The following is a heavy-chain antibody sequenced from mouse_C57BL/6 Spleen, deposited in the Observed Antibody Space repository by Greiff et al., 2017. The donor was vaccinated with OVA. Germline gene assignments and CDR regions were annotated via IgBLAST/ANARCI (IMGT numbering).Heavy chain of an antibody. CDR1: GYTFTSYW. CDR2: IDPSDSYT. CDR3: AGGYYGSSSWFAY. Sequence: VQLQQPGAELVKPGASVKLSCKASGYTFTSYWMQWVKQRPGQGLEWIGEIDPSDSYTNYNQKFKGKATLTVDTSSSTAYMQLSSLTSEDSAVYYCAGGYYGSSSWFAYWGQGTLVTVSA. D-gene: IGHD1-1*01. J-gene: IGHJ3*01. V-gene: IGHV1-50*01.